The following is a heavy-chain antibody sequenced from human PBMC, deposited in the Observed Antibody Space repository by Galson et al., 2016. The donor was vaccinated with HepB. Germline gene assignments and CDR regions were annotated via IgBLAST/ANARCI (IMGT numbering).Heavy chain of an antibody. D-gene: IGHD1-26*01. V-gene: IGHV4-4*07. CDR1: GGSVSRYS. J-gene: IGHJ6*02. Sequence: SETLSLTCIVSGGSVSRYSWGWIRQPAGKGLEWIGRVSTTETTNYNPSLKSRGTLSVDTPKNQFSLNLRSVTDADTAVYFCARDGTDGMDAGGQGTTVTVPS. CDR3: ARDGTDGMDA. CDR2: VSTTETT.